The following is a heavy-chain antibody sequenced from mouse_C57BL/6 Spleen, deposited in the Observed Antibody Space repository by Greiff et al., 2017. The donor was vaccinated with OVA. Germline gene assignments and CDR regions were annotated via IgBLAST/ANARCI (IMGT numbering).Heavy chain of an antibody. CDR2: INPSSGYT. CDR1: CYPFTRYC. CDR3: ARSDSSGYEFAY. V-gene: IGHV1-7*01. J-gene: IGHJ3*01. Sequence: QVQLQQSVSELAKPGSSVQLSCTSSCYPFTRYCLHLFQPLPGQCLALIGYINPSSGYTKYNQKFKDKATLTADKSSSTAYMQLSSLTYEDSAVYYCARSDSSGYEFAYWGQGTLVTVSA. D-gene: IGHD3-2*02.